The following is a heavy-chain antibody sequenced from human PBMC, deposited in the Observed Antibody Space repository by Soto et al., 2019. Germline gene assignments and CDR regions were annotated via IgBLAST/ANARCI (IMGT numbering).Heavy chain of an antibody. CDR2: IIPIFGTA. V-gene: IGHV1-69*13. J-gene: IGHJ6*02. CDR3: ARPTWPVTAQSLGLVGYYGCMDV. CDR1: GGTFSSYA. Sequence: SVKVSCQASGGTFSSYALSWVRQAPGQGREWMGGIIPIFGTANYAQKFQGRVTITADESTIPAYMELSSLRSEDTAVYYCARPTWPVTAQSLGLVGYYGCMDVWGQGTTVTVSS. D-gene: IGHD2-21*02.